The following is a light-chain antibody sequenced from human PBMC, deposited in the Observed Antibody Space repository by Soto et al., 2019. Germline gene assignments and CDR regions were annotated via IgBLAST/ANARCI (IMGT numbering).Light chain of an antibody. J-gene: IGKJ4*01. CDR1: QSVSSH. Sequence: EIVLTQSPATLSLSPGDRATLSCRASQSVSSHLAWYQHKPGQAPRLLISDASNRASDIPARFSGSGSGTDFTLTISSLEPEDFAVYYCHQCSNWPLTFGGGTKVEIK. CDR2: DAS. V-gene: IGKV3-11*01. CDR3: HQCSNWPLT.